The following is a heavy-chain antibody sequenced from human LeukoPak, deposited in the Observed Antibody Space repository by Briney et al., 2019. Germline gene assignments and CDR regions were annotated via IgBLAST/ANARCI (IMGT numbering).Heavy chain of an antibody. J-gene: IGHJ1*01. D-gene: IGHD6-19*01. CDR2: ISGDGGST. CDR3: AKDYSSLEYFQH. CDR1: GFTFDDYA. V-gene: IGHV3-43*02. Sequence: PAGTLSLSCAASGFTFDDYAMHWVRQAPGKGLEWVSLISGDGGSTYYADSVKGRFTISRDNSKNSLYLQMNSLRTEDTALYYCAKDYSSLEYFQHWGQGTLVTVSS.